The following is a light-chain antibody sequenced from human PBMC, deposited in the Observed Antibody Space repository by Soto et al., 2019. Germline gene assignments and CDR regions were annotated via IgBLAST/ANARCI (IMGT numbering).Light chain of an antibody. J-gene: IGKJ4*01. CDR3: QQYNFWPPLT. CDR2: DAS. Sequence: EIVMTQSPATLSVSPGERSTLSCRASESGNSNLAWYRQKPGQAPRLLISDASTRATGVPARFSGSGSGTEFTLTISSRQSEDSGIYYCQQYNFWPPLTFGGGTKVEIK. CDR1: ESGNSN. V-gene: IGKV3-15*01.